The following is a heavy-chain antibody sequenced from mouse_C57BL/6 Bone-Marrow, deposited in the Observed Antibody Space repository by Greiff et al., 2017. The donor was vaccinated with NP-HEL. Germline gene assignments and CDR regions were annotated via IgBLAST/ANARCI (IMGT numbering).Heavy chain of an antibody. D-gene: IGHD1-1*01. CDR1: GYTFTSYW. J-gene: IGHJ1*03. CDR2: IDPNSGGT. CDR3: ARYYYGSRGWYVDV. V-gene: IGHV1-72*01. Sequence: QVQLQQPGADLVKPGASVKLSCKASGYTFTSYWMHWVKQRPGRGLEWIGRIDPNSGGTKFNEKFKTKATLTVDKPSSTAYMQLSSLTSEDSAVYDCARYYYGSRGWYVDVWGTGTTVTVAS.